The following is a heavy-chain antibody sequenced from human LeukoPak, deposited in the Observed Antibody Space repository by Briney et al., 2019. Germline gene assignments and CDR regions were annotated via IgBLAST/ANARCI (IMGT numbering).Heavy chain of an antibody. J-gene: IGHJ5*02. CDR1: GYTFTSYG. Sequence: GASVKVSCEASGYTFTSYGISWVRQAPGQGLEWMGWISAYNGNTNYAQKLRGRVTMTTDTSTSTAYMELRSLRSDDTAVYYCARDLGYCSGGSCYSKPSPNWFDPWGQGTLVTVSS. V-gene: IGHV1-18*01. D-gene: IGHD2-15*01. CDR2: ISAYNGNT. CDR3: ARDLGYCSGGSCYSKPSPNWFDP.